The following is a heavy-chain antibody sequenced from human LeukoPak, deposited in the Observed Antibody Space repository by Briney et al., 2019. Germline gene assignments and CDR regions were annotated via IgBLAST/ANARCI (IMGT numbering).Heavy chain of an antibody. V-gene: IGHV3-30*02. D-gene: IGHD3-10*01. CDR3: AKRDYYGSGSYHPGAFMDV. CDR1: EPIFSTYT. Sequence: GGSLRLSCAASEPIFSTYTMHWVRQAPGKGLEWVAFIRYDGSNKYYADSVKGRFTISRDNSKNTLYLQMNSLRAEDTAVYYCAKRDYYGSGSYHPGAFMDVWGKGTTVTVSS. CDR2: IRYDGSNK. J-gene: IGHJ6*03.